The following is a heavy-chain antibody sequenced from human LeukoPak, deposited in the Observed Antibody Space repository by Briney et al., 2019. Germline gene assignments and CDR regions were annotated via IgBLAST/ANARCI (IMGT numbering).Heavy chain of an antibody. J-gene: IGHJ4*02. CDR3: ARRFAYCSGGRCSIGWSEY. Sequence: SETLSLTCTVSGGSISSSSYYWGWIRQPPGKGLEWIGSIYYSGSTYYNPSLKSRVTISVDTSKNQFSLKLSSVTAADTAVYYCARRFAYCSGGRCSIGWSEYWGQGPVVTVS. D-gene: IGHD2-15*01. CDR1: GGSISSSSYY. CDR2: IYYSGST. V-gene: IGHV4-39*01.